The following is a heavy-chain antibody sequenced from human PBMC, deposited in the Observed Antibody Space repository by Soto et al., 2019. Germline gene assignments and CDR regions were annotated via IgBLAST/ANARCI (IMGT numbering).Heavy chain of an antibody. D-gene: IGHD5-18*01. CDR1: GGSISSAADY. V-gene: IGHV4-31*03. CDR3: AREYTYGSNFFDC. Sequence: SETLSLTRTVSGGSISSAADYWSWIRQHPGKGLEWIGYISHSGSTYYNPSLKSRVIISVDTSKNQFSLSLTSVTAADTAVYYCAREYTYGSNFFDCWGQGALVTVSS. J-gene: IGHJ4*02. CDR2: ISHSGST.